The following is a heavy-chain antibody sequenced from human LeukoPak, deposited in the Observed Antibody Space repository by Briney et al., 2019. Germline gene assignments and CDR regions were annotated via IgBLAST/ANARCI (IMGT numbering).Heavy chain of an antibody. V-gene: IGHV4-4*08. CDR3: ARASYSYDINGWVPFDY. J-gene: IGHJ4*02. Sequence: SETLSLTCTVSGGSINSYYWSWIRQPPGKGLEWIGRIYTSGSTTYNPSLKSRVTISGDTSKNQFSLRLSSVTAADTAVYYCARASYSYDINGWVPFDYWGQGTLVTVSS. CDR1: GGSINSYY. D-gene: IGHD3-22*01. CDR2: IYTSGST.